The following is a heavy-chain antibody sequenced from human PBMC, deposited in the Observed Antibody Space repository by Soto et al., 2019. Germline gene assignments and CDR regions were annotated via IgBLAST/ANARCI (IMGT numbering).Heavy chain of an antibody. J-gene: IGHJ5*02. CDR1: GGSFSGYY. Sequence: SETLSLTCAVYGGSFSGYYWSWIRQPPGKGLEWIGEINHSGSTNYNPSLKSRVTISVDTSKNQFSLKLSSVTAAETAVYYCALGYPGNWFALWGQGTLVPVSS. CDR2: INHSGST. V-gene: IGHV4-34*01. CDR3: ALGYPGNWFAL.